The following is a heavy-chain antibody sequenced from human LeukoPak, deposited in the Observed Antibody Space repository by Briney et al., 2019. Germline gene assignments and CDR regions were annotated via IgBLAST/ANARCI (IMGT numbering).Heavy chain of an antibody. Sequence: SETLSLTCTVSGGSISSYYWSWIRQPPGKGLEWIGYIYYSGSTNYNSSLKSRVTISVDTSNNQFSLKLSSVTSADTAVYYCARDASNWNDVGYFDYWGQGTLATVSS. CDR2: IYYSGST. V-gene: IGHV4-59*01. CDR3: ARDASNWNDVGYFDY. CDR1: GGSISSYY. J-gene: IGHJ4*02. D-gene: IGHD1-20*01.